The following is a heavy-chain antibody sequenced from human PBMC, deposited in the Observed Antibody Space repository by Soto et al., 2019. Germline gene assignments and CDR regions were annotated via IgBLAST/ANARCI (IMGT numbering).Heavy chain of an antibody. V-gene: IGHV3-7*01. J-gene: IGHJ6*02. Sequence: GGSLRLSCAASGFTFSSYWMSWVRQAPGKGLEWVANIKQDVSEKYYADSVKGRFTISRDNAKNSLYLQMNSLRAEDTAVYYCARDLGYCSGGSCYYGSWSDYGMDVWGQGTRVTFSS. CDR2: IKQDVSEK. D-gene: IGHD2-15*01. CDR1: GFTFSSYW. CDR3: ARDLGYCSGGSCYYGSWSDYGMDV.